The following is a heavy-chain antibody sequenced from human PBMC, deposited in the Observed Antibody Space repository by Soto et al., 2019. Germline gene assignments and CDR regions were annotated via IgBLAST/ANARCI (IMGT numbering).Heavy chain of an antibody. D-gene: IGHD4-4*01. J-gene: IGHJ4*02. CDR3: ARGMTTVTTLDY. V-gene: IGHV4-30-2*01. CDR1: GGSISSGGYS. CDR2: MYHSGST. Sequence: QLQLQESGSGLVKPSQTLSLTCAVSGGSISSGGYSWSWIRQPPGKGLEWIGYMYHSGSTYYNPSLKGRVTISVDRFKKHFALKLSSVTAADTAVYYCARGMTTVTTLDYWGQGTLVTVSP.